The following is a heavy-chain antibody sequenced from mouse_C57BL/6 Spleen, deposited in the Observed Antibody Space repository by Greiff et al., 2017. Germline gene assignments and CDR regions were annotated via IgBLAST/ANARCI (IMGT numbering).Heavy chain of an antibody. Sequence: DVQLQESGPELVKPGASVKMSCKASGYTFTDYNMHWVKQSHGKSLEWIGYINPNNGGTSYNQKFKGKATLTVNKSSSTAYMELRSLTSEDSAVYYCARANWDDWYFDVWGTGTTVTVSS. CDR2: INPNNGGT. J-gene: IGHJ1*03. CDR3: ARANWDDWYFDV. CDR1: GYTFTDYN. V-gene: IGHV1-22*01. D-gene: IGHD4-1*01.